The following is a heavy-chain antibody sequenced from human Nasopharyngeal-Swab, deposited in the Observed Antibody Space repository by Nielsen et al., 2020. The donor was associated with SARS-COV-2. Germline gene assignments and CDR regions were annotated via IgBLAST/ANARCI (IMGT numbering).Heavy chain of an antibody. CDR3: AKDLGVGYYDSSGYYSDAFDI. Sequence: WIRQPPGKGLEWVANIKKDGSEKYYVDSVKGRFTISRDNTKNSVYLQMNSLRAEDTAVYYCAKDLGVGYYDSSGYYSDAFDIWGQGTMVTVSS. CDR2: IKKDGSEK. J-gene: IGHJ3*02. V-gene: IGHV3-7*01. D-gene: IGHD3-22*01.